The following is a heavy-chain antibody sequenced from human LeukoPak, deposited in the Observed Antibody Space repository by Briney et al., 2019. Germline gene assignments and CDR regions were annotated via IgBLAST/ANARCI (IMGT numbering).Heavy chain of an antibody. V-gene: IGHV1-69*05. CDR3: ARGTRAESFDY. J-gene: IGHJ4*02. D-gene: IGHD6-19*01. CDR1: GGTFSSYA. Sequence: SVKVSCKASGGTFSSYAISWVRQAPGQGLEWMGRIIPIFGTANYAQKFQGRVTITTDESTSTAYMELSSLRSEDTAVYYYARGTRAESFDYWGQGTLVTVSS. CDR2: IIPIFGTA.